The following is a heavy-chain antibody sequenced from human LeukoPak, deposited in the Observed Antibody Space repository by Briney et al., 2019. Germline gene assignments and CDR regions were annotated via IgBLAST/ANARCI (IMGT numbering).Heavy chain of an antibody. CDR1: GLTFSSYA. D-gene: IGHD2-15*01. J-gene: IGHJ4*02. CDR3: AREYCIGGNCQYYFDY. V-gene: IGHV3-64*01. CDR2: ISSNGGSP. Sequence: GGSLRLSCAASGLTFSSYAMHWVRQAPGKGLEYVSAISSNGGSPYYANSVKGRFTISRDNSKNTLYLQMSSLRAEDMAVYYCAREYCIGGNCQYYFDYWGQGTLVTVSS.